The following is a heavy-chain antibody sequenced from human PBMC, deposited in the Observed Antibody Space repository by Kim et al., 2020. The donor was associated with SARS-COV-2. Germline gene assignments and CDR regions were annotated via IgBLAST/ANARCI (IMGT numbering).Heavy chain of an antibody. D-gene: IGHD6-19*01. J-gene: IGHJ5*02. V-gene: IGHV1-8*01. CDR3: ARGRQWLVDGGFDP. Sequence: YVPKFQDRVPMTRNTSMSTAYMELSSLRSEDTAVYYCARGRQWLVDGGFDPWGQGTLVTVSS.